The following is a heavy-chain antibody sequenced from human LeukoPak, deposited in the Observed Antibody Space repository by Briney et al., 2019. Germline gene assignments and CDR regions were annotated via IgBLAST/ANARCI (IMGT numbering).Heavy chain of an antibody. CDR2: ISGSGGST. D-gene: IGHD7-27*01. CDR1: GFTFSSYA. V-gene: IGHV3-23*01. Sequence: GGSLRLSCAASGFTFSSYAMSWVRQAPGKGLEWVSVISGSGGSTYYADSVKGRFTISRDNSKNTLYLQMNSLRAEDTAVYYCAKDLNWGRELFDYWGQGTLVTVSS. CDR3: AKDLNWGRELFDY. J-gene: IGHJ4*02.